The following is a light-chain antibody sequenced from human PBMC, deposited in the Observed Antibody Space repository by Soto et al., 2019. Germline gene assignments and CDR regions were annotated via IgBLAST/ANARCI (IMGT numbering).Light chain of an antibody. V-gene: IGLV2-11*01. J-gene: IGLJ1*01. Sequence: QSVLAQPRSVSGSPGQSATISRTGTSSDVGGYNYVSWYQHHTGKAPKLMIYDVDKRPSGVPGRFSGSKSGNTASLTISGLQAEDEADYYCCSNAGSYPFVFGTGTKVTVL. CDR1: SSDVGGYNY. CDR3: CSNAGSYPFV. CDR2: DVD.